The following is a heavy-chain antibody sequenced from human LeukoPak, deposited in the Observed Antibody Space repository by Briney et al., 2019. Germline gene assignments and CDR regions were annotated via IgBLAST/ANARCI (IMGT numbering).Heavy chain of an antibody. CDR3: AREGFAVYNWFDP. J-gene: IGHJ5*02. D-gene: IGHD3-10*01. CDR2: IIPIFGTA. CDR1: GGTFSSYA. V-gene: IGHV1-69*13. Sequence: SVKVSCKASGGTFSSYAISWVRQAPGQWLEWMGGIIPIFGTANYAQKFQGRVTITADESTSTAYMELSSLRSEDTAVYYCAREGFAVYNWFDPWGQGTLVTVSS.